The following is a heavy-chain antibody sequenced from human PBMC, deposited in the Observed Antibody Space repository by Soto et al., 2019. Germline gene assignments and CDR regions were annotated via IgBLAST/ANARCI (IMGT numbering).Heavy chain of an antibody. CDR1: GGSFSGYY. J-gene: IGHJ6*02. D-gene: IGHD4-17*01. V-gene: IGHV4-34*01. Sequence: QVQLQQWGAGLLKPSETLSLTCAVYGGSFSGYYWSWIRQPPGKGLEWIGEINHSGSTNYNPSLKSRVTISVDTSKNQFSLKLSSVTAADTAVYYCARGRGHYGCNSVEGMDVGGQGTTVTVSS. CDR2: INHSGST. CDR3: ARGRGHYGCNSVEGMDV.